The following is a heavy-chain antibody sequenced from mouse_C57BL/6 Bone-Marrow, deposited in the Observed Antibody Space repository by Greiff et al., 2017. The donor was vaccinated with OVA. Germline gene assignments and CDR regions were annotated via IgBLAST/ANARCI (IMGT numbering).Heavy chain of an antibody. Sequence: QVQLQQPGAELVRPGSSVKLSCKASGYTFTSYWMHWVKQMPIQGLEWIGNIDPSDSETHYNQKFKDKATLTVDKSSSTAYMQLSSLTSEDSAVYYCAREDYYGYWYFDVWGTGTTVTVSS. CDR2: IDPSDSET. V-gene: IGHV1-52*01. CDR1: GYTFTSYW. J-gene: IGHJ1*03. CDR3: AREDYYGYWYFDV. D-gene: IGHD1-1*01.